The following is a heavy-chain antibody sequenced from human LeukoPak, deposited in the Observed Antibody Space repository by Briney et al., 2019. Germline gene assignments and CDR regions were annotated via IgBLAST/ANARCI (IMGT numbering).Heavy chain of an antibody. CDR3: ARGPFRGAMWFDP. J-gene: IGHJ5*02. CDR2: INPNSGGT. CDR1: GYTFTSYD. V-gene: IGHV1-2*02. Sequence: GASVKVSCKASGYTFTSYDINWVRQATGQGLEWMGWINPNSGGTNYAQKFQGRVTMTRDTSISTAYMELSRLRSDDTAVYYCARGPFRGAMWFDPWGQGTLVTVSS. D-gene: IGHD3-10*01.